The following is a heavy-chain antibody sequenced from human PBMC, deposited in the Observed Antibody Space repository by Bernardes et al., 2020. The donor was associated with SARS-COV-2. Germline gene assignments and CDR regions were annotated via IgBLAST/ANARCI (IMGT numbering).Heavy chain of an antibody. CDR2: IWYDGSNK. J-gene: IGHJ6*02. CDR1: GFTFSSYG. V-gene: IGHV3-33*01. Sequence: GGSLRLSCAASGFTFSSYGMHWVRQAPGKGLEWVAVIWYDGSNKYYADSVKGRFTISRDNSKNTLYLQMNSLRAEDTAVYYCARDSSSWYRNGMDVWGQGTTVTVSS. CDR3: ARDSSSWYRNGMDV. D-gene: IGHD6-13*01.